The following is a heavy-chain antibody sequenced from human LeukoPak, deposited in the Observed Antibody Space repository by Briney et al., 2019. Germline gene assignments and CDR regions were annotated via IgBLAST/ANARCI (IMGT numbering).Heavy chain of an antibody. Sequence: SETLSLTCTVSGGSISSGSYYWSWNRQPAGKGREWIGRIYTSGSTNYNPSLNSRVTISVDPSKHQFSLKLSSVTAADTAVYYCVRLANWGPTLGGAYYFDYWGQGTLVTVSS. CDR2: IYTSGST. V-gene: IGHV4-61*02. D-gene: IGHD7-27*01. J-gene: IGHJ4*02. CDR1: GGSISSGSYY. CDR3: VRLANWGPTLGGAYYFDY.